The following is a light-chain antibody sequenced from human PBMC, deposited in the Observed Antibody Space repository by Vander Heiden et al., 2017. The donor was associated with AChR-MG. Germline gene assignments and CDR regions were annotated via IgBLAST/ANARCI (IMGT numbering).Light chain of an antibody. V-gene: IGKV3-20*01. J-gene: IGKJ2*01. CDR1: QTITSSY. CDR2: GAS. Sequence: ETVLTQSPGTLSLSPGERATLSCRASQTITSSYLAWYQQKPGQAPRLLIYGASSRATGIPDRFSGSGSGTDFTLTISRLEPEDFAVYYCQQYVNSPYTFGQGTKLEIE. CDR3: QQYVNSPYT.